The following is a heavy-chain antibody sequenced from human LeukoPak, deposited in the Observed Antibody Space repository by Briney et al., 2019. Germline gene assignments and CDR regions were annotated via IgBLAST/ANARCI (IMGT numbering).Heavy chain of an antibody. J-gene: IGHJ4*02. CDR2: IYPGDSDT. Sequence: GESLKISCKGSGYSFTSYWIGWVRQMPGKGLEWMGIIYPGDSDTRYSPSFQGQVTISADKSISTAYLQWSSLKASDTAMYYCARLEMVRGSPSTSGNYWGQGTLVTVSS. CDR1: GYSFTSYW. V-gene: IGHV5-51*01. CDR3: ARLEMVRGSPSTSGNY. D-gene: IGHD3-10*01.